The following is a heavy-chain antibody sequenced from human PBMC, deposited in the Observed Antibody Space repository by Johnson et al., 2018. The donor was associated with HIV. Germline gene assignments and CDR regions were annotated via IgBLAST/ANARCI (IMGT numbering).Heavy chain of an antibody. CDR3: RYYYDSSGDAFDI. CDR2: ISYDGSNK. Sequence: QVQLLESGGGVVQPGRSLRLSCAASGFTFSSYAMHWVRQAPGKGLEWVAVISYDGSNKYYADSVKGQFTISRDNSKNTLYLQMNSLRAEDTAVYYCRYYYDSSGDAFDIWGQGTMVTVSS. J-gene: IGHJ3*02. CDR1: GFTFSSYA. D-gene: IGHD3-22*01. V-gene: IGHV3-30-3*01.